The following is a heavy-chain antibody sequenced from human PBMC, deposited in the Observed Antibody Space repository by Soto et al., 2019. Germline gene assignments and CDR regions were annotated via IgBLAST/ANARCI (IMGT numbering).Heavy chain of an antibody. Sequence: SETLSLTCTVSGGSISSSSYYWGWIRQPPGKGLEWIGSIYYSGSTYYNPSLKSRVTISVDTSKNQFSLKLSSVTAADTAVYYCARGGRETRNSLLWHYYNGMDVWGQGTTVTVSS. J-gene: IGHJ6*02. V-gene: IGHV4-39*07. D-gene: IGHD1-26*01. CDR1: GGSISSSSYY. CDR2: IYYSGST. CDR3: ARGGRETRNSLLWHYYNGMDV.